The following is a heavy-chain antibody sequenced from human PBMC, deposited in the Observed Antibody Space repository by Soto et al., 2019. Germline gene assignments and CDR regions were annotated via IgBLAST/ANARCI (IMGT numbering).Heavy chain of an antibody. CDR1: GYSFTRYW. CDR3: ARGDYYDSSGYYFTPTDY. J-gene: IGHJ4*02. Sequence: GESLKISCKGSGYSFTRYWISWVRQMPGKGLEWMGRIDPSDSYTNYSPSFQGHVTISADKSISTAYLQWSSLKASDTAMYYCARGDYYDSSGYYFTPTDYWGQGTLVTVSS. CDR2: IDPSDSYT. D-gene: IGHD3-22*01. V-gene: IGHV5-10-1*01.